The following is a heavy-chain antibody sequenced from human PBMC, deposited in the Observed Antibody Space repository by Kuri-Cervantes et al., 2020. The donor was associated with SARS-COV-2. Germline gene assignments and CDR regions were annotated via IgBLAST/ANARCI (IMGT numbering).Heavy chain of an antibody. CDR3: ARGRSLLGYCSSTSCSRYYYYGMDA. CDR1: GGSISSGDYY. Sequence: SETLSLTCTVSGGSISSGDYYWSWIRQPPGKGLEWIGYIYYSGSTYYNPYLKSRVTISVDTSKNQFSLKLISVTAADTAVSYCARGRSLLGYCSSTSCSRYYYYGMDAWGQGTTVTVSS. J-gene: IGHJ6*02. CDR2: IYYSGST. D-gene: IGHD2-2*01. V-gene: IGHV4-30-4*01.